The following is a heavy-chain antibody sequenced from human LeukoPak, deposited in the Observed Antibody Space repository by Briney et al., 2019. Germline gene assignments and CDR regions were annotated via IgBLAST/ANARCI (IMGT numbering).Heavy chain of an antibody. Sequence: GGSLRLSCAASGFTFSSYGMHWVRQAPGKGLEWVAVISYDGSNKYYADSVKGRFTISRDNSKNTLYLQMNSLRAEDTAVYYCAKVEADYYDSSGSFDYWGQGTLVTVSS. D-gene: IGHD3-22*01. V-gene: IGHV3-30*18. J-gene: IGHJ4*02. CDR2: ISYDGSNK. CDR1: GFTFSSYG. CDR3: AKVEADYYDSSGSFDY.